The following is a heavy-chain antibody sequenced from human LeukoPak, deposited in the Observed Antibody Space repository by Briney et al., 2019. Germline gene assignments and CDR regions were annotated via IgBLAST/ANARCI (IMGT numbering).Heavy chain of an antibody. V-gene: IGHV1-8*01. D-gene: IGHD2-15*01. CDR1: GYTFTSYD. Sequence: ASVKVSCKASGYTFTSYDINWVRQATGQGLEWMGWMNPNSGNTGYAQKFQGRVTMTRNTSISTAYMELSSLRSEDTAVYYCARERRCSGGSCYWFDPWGQGTLVTVSS. CDR3: ARERRCSGGSCYWFDP. J-gene: IGHJ5*02. CDR2: MNPNSGNT.